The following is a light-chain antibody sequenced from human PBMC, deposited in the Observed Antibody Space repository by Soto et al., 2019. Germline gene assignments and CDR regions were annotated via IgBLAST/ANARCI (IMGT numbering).Light chain of an antibody. CDR1: QSISNH. V-gene: IGKV1-39*01. J-gene: IGKJ4*01. CDR2: AAS. CDR3: QQTYSAPLT. Sequence: DIQMTQSPPSMSASVGDRVTITCRASQSISNHLNWYQQMPGKAPKVLIYAASSLQSGVPSRFSGNGSGTDFTLTISSLQPEDFATYHCQQTYSAPLTFGGGTKVEIK.